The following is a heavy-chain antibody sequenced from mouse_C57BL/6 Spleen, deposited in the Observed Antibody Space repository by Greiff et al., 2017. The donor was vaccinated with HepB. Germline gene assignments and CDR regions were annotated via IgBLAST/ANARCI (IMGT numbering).Heavy chain of an antibody. V-gene: IGHV3-1*01. CDR1: GYSITSGYD. J-gene: IGHJ3*01. D-gene: IGHD2-3*01. Sequence: DVKLQESGPGMVKPSQSLSLTCTVTGYSITSGYDWHWIRHFPGNKLEWMGYISYSGSTNYNPSLKSRISITHDTSKNHFFLKLNSVTTEDTATYYCARDLYDGYGGFAYWGQGTLVTVSA. CDR2: ISYSGST. CDR3: ARDLYDGYGGFAY.